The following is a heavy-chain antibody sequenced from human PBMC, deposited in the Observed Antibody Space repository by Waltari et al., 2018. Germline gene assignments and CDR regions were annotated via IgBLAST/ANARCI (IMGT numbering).Heavy chain of an antibody. CDR1: KFTFNIYA. CDR2: ISSSGENH. J-gene: IGHJ4*02. CDR3: AKSGPAEAVDY. V-gene: IGHV3-23*04. Sequence: EVQLVESGGGLVQPGGSLRLYCVASKFTFNIYAMSWVRQAPGNGLEWVSTISSSGENHYYADAVKGRFTISKDDSRSTLFLQMNSLRVEDTAMYYCAKSGPAEAVDYWGQGTLVAVSS. D-gene: IGHD6-25*01.